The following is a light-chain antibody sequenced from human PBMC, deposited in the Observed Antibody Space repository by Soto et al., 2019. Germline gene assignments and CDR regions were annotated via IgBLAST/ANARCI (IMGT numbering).Light chain of an antibody. V-gene: IGLV2-14*03. J-gene: IGLJ2*01. CDR2: DVS. Sequence: QSALTQPASVSGSPGQSITISCTGTSADVGGYNFVSWYQHHPGKAPKLMIYDVSNRPSGVSNRFSGSKSANTASLTISGLQAEDEADYYCSSYTSSRNHVVCGGGTKLTVL. CDR3: SSYTSSRNHVV. CDR1: SADVGGYNF.